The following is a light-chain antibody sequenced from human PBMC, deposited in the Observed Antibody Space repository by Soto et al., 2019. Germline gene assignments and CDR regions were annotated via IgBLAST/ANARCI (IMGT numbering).Light chain of an antibody. Sequence: QSALTQPASVSGSPGQSITISCTGTSSDVGGYNYVSWYQQHPGKAPKLMIYDVSNRPSGVSNRFSVSKSGNTASVTISGLQAEDEADYYCSSYTSSSTLSLGGGTKLTVL. CDR2: DVS. CDR1: SSDVGGYNY. J-gene: IGLJ2*01. V-gene: IGLV2-14*01. CDR3: SSYTSSSTLS.